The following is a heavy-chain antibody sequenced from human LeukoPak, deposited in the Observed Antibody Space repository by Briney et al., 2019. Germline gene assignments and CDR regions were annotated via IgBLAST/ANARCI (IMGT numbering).Heavy chain of an antibody. J-gene: IGHJ3*02. D-gene: IGHD3-22*01. V-gene: IGHV3-53*01. Sequence: GGSLRLSCAASGFIFNKHAMSWVRQAPGKGLEWVSVTYTGGNSYYADSVKGRFIISRDISKNTLYLQMNSLRAEDSALYYCARGGRGSAAVVAPRSFDIWGQGTMVTVSS. CDR1: GFIFNKHA. CDR2: TYTGGNS. CDR3: ARGGRGSAAVVAPRSFDI.